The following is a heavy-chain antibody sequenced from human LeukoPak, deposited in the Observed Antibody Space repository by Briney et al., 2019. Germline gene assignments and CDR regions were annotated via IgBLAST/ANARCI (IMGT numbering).Heavy chain of an antibody. J-gene: IGHJ4*02. D-gene: IGHD4-17*01. CDR1: GFTFSSYG. Sequence: PGGSLRLSCAASGFTFSSYGMHWVRQAPGKGLEWVAFIRYDGSNKYYADSGKGRFTIARDNSKNTPYLQMNSLRAEDTAVYYCAKEATDGDYSLDYWGQGTLVTVSS. CDR2: IRYDGSNK. V-gene: IGHV3-30*02. CDR3: AKEATDGDYSLDY.